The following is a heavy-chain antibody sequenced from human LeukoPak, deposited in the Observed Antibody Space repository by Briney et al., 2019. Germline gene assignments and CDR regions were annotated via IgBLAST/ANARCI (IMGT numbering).Heavy chain of an antibody. J-gene: IGHJ4*02. CDR3: ARTNNDWAYDY. Sequence: GGSLRLSCAASGFTFSSYAMSWVRQAPGKGLEWVSAISGSGGSTYYADSVKGRFTISRDNTKNSLFLQMNSLRAEDTAVYYCARTNNDWAYDYWGQGALVTVSS. V-gene: IGHV3-23*01. CDR1: GFTFSSYA. CDR2: ISGSGGST. D-gene: IGHD3-9*01.